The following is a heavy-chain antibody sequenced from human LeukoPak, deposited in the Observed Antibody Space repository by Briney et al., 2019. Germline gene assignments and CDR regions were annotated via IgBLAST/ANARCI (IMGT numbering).Heavy chain of an antibody. CDR3: ARELYYDYVWGSYRRYYFDY. CDR2: IYTSGST. V-gene: IGHV4-4*07. D-gene: IGHD3-16*02. CDR1: GGSISSYY. J-gene: IGHJ4*02. Sequence: SETLSLTCTVPGGSISSYYWSWIRQPAGKGLQWIGRIYTSGSTNYNPSLKSRVTMSVDTSKNQFSLKLSSVTAADTAVYYCARELYYDYVWGSYRRYYFDYWGQGTLVTVSS.